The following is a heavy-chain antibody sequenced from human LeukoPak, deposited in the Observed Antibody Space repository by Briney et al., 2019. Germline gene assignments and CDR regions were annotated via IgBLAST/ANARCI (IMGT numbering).Heavy chain of an antibody. Sequence: PGGSLRLSCAASGFTFSSYGMSWVRQAPGKGLEWVSAISGSGGSTYYADSVKGRFTISRDNSKNTLYLQMNSLRAEDTAVYYCAKSKQWLVRGVHYFDYWGQGTLVTVSS. CDR2: ISGSGGST. D-gene: IGHD6-19*01. J-gene: IGHJ4*02. CDR1: GFTFSSYG. V-gene: IGHV3-23*01. CDR3: AKSKQWLVRGVHYFDY.